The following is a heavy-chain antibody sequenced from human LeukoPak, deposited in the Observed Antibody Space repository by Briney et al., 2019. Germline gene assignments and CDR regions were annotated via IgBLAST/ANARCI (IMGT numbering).Heavy chain of an antibody. CDR1: GYTSTSYY. J-gene: IGHJ4*02. CDR2: INPSGGST. D-gene: IGHD4-17*01. Sequence: ASVKVSCKASGYTSTSYYMKWVRQAPGQGLEWMGIINPSGGSTSYAQKFQGRVTMTRDTSTSTVYMELSSLRSDDTAVYYCARSRDYGDYFDYWGQGTLVTVSS. CDR3: ARSRDYGDYFDY. V-gene: IGHV1-46*01.